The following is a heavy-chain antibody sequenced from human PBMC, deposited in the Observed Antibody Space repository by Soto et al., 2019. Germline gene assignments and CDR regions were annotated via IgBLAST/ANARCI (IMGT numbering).Heavy chain of an antibody. D-gene: IGHD2-21*02. J-gene: IGHJ4*02. CDR3: TSRPSGMTYHAVFDF. Sequence: GGSLRLSCAASGLTFSGHWMTWVRQTPGEGLQWVAAIKPDGSETFVDSVKGRFTISRDNARNSLFLQMDSLRAEDTAVYYCTSRPSGMTYHAVFDFWGQGTLVTVSS. CDR1: GLTFSGHW. V-gene: IGHV3-7*03. CDR2: IKPDGSE.